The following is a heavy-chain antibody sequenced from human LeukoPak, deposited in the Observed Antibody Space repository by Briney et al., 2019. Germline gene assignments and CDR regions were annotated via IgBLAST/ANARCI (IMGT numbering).Heavy chain of an antibody. CDR2: INPNSGGT. Sequence: ASVTVSCKASGYTFTGYYIHWVRQAPGQGLEWMGWINPNSGGTNYAQKLQGRVTMTRDTSISTAYMELSRLRSDDTAVYCCARDGAIAAAAYWGQGTLVTVSS. D-gene: IGHD6-13*01. CDR1: GYTFTGYY. J-gene: IGHJ4*02. V-gene: IGHV1-2*02. CDR3: ARDGAIAAAAY.